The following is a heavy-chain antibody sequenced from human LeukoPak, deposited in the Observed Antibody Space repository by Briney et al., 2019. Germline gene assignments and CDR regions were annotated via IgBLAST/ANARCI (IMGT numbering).Heavy chain of an antibody. V-gene: IGHV1-46*01. D-gene: IGHD5-24*01. CDR3: VREFRGGTFDF. CDR1: GYTFTSYY. J-gene: IGHJ4*02. Sequence: ASVKVSCKSSGYTFTSYYIHWVRQPPGPGLEWMGIIIPSGGSTNYPPKFQGRFTVTRDTSTSIVYMELSRLRSEDTAMYYCVREFRGGTFDFWGQGTLVTVSS. CDR2: IIPSGGST.